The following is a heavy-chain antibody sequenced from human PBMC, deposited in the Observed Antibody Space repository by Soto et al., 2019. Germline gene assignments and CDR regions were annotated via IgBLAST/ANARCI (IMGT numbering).Heavy chain of an antibody. V-gene: IGHV3-74*01. CDR3: ARGGLEPLDY. D-gene: IGHD1-1*01. CDR1: GFNLGSYW. J-gene: IGHJ4*02. CDR2: INDYGTTI. Sequence: GGSLRLSCAASGFNLGSYWMHWVRQAPGKGLVWVSRINDYGTTINYAESVEGRFTISRDDAKSEVYLQMNNLRAEDTDVYYCARGGLEPLDYWGQGALVTVYS.